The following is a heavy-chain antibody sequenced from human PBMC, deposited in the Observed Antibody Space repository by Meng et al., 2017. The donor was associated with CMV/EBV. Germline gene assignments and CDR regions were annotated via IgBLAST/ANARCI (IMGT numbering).Heavy chain of an antibody. CDR3: ARTGHPDYYDSTSYYTEYFQY. CDR2: IYYSGNT. Sequence: GYYWSWIRQHPEKSLEWIGYIYYSGNTYYNPSLKSRVTISVDTSKDQFSLRLISVTAADTAVYYCARTGHPDYYDSTSYYTEYFQYWGQGSLVTVSS. V-gene: IGHV4-31*02. CDR1: GYY. J-gene: IGHJ1*01. D-gene: IGHD3-22*01.